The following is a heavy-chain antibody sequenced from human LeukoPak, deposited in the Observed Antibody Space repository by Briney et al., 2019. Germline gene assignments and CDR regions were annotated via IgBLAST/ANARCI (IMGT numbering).Heavy chain of an antibody. CDR3: AANYVWGSYREDY. CDR2: ISYDGSNK. CDR1: GFTFSSYA. V-gene: IGHV3-30*09. D-gene: IGHD3-16*02. J-gene: IGHJ4*02. Sequence: GGSLRLSCAASGFTFSSYAMSWVRQAPGKGLEWVAVISYDGSNKYYADSVKGRFAISRDNSKNTLYLQMNSLRAEDTAVYYCAANYVWGSYREDYWGQGTLVTVSS.